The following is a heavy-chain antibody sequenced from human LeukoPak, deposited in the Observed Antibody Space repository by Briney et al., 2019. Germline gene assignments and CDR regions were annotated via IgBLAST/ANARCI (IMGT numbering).Heavy chain of an antibody. D-gene: IGHD3-16*01. CDR1: GFTFSSYG. J-gene: IGHJ4*02. CDR3: AKGGERGTYYFDY. V-gene: IGHV3-30*02. CDR2: TRFDGSNK. Sequence: GGSLRLSCAASGFTFSSYGVHWVRQAPGKGLDWVAFTRFDGSNKHYADSVKGRFTISRDNSKNTLNLQMNSLRAEDTAVYYCAKGGERGTYYFDYWGQGTLVTVSS.